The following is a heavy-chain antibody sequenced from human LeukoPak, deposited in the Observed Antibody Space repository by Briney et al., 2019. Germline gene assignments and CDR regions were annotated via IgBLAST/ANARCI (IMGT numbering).Heavy chain of an antibody. Sequence: GASVKVSFKASGSAFSGYTITWVRQAPGQGLEWVGGIITNLASTNYAQKFQGRVTISADDSTSTAYMQLRSLTSEDTAFYYCALAFSGYDRWFPEPPDQWGQGTLVTVSS. CDR2: IITNLAST. CDR3: ALAFSGYDRWFPEPPDQ. CDR1: GSAFSGYT. J-gene: IGHJ4*02. D-gene: IGHD5-12*01. V-gene: IGHV1-69*13.